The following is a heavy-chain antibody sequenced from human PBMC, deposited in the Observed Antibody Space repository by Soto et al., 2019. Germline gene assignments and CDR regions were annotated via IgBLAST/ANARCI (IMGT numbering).Heavy chain of an antibody. V-gene: IGHV3-66*01. J-gene: IGHJ3*01. CDR2: IYKGGNT. CDR1: GFTVRSNS. D-gene: IGHD6-13*01. CDR3: ARPIAEAYSDAFNV. Sequence: EVQVVETGGGLVQPGGSLRLSCAASGFTVRSNSMNWVRQAPGKGLEWVSVIYKGGNTDYADSVNSRFSISRDNSRNTVFLQMNNLRAEDTAVYYCARPIAEAYSDAFNVWGQGTMVTVYS.